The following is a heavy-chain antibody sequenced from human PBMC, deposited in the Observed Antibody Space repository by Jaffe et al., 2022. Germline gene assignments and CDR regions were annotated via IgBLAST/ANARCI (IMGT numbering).Heavy chain of an antibody. V-gene: IGHV5-51*03. CDR3: ARLTMVRGVIPRADAFDI. D-gene: IGHD3-10*01. CDR1: GYSFTSYW. CDR2: IYPGDSDT. J-gene: IGHJ3*02. Sequence: EVQLVQSGAEVKKPGESLKISCKGSGYSFTSYWIGWVRQMPGKGLEWMGIIYPGDSDTRYSPSFQGQVTISADKSISTAYLQWSSLKASDTAMYYCARLTMVRGVIPRADAFDIWGQGTMVTVSS.